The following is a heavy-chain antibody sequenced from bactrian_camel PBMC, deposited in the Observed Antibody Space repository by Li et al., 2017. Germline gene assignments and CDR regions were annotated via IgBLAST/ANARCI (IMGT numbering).Heavy chain of an antibody. CDR3: AARARVRGLGGGYCFDLPLDDYNY. Sequence: LVESGGGLVQPGESLRLSCVVSGLNSSAFSDYCMVWFRQGSGKLRDGISAIDSGGTPSYAQWAKDRFTISRDNTKNTLYLQMDSLEPEDTAVYYCAARARVRGLGGGYCFDLPLDDYNYWGQGTQVTVS. CDR1: GLNSSAFSDYC. V-gene: IGHV3S26*01. J-gene: IGHJ4*01. CDR2: IDSGGTP. D-gene: IGHD2*01.